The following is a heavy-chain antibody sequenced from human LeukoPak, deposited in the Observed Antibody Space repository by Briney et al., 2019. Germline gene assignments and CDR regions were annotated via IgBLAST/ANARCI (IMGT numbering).Heavy chain of an antibody. D-gene: IGHD3-22*01. J-gene: IGHJ4*02. CDR3: AREEMGYLGSGYYYNRAHFDY. V-gene: IGHV1-46*01. CDR1: GYTFTSYY. CDR2: INPSGGST. Sequence: ASVKVSCKASGYTFTSYYMHWVRQAPGQGLEWMGIINPSGGSTSYAQKFQGRVTMTRDMSTSTVYMELSSLRSEDTAVYYCAREEMGYLGSGYYYNRAHFDYWGQGTLVTVSS.